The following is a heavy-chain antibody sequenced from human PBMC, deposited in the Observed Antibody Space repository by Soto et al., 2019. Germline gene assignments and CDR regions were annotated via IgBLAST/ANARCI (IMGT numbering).Heavy chain of an antibody. J-gene: IGHJ5*02. V-gene: IGHV4-30-4*01. CDR1: GGSIGSGDYY. CDR3: ARGRGAARPGWFDP. Sequence: TCTVSGGSIGSGDYYWSWIRQPPGKGLEWIGYIYYSGSTYYNPSLKSRVTISVDTSKNQFSLKLSSVTAADTAVYYCARGRGAARPGWFDPWGQGTLVTVSS. CDR2: IYYSGST. D-gene: IGHD6-6*01.